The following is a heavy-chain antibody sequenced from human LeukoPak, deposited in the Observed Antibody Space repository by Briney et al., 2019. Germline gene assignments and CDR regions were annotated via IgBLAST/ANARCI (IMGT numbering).Heavy chain of an antibody. CDR2: INPNSGGT. Sequence: GASVKVSCKASGYTFTGYYMHWVRQAPGQGLEWMGWINPNSGGTNYAQKFQGRVTMTRDTSISTAYMELSRLGSDDTAVYYCARGPVLLWFGEIYGMDVWGQGTTVTVSS. J-gene: IGHJ6*02. CDR1: GYTFTGYY. D-gene: IGHD3-10*01. CDR3: ARGPVLLWFGEIYGMDV. V-gene: IGHV1-2*02.